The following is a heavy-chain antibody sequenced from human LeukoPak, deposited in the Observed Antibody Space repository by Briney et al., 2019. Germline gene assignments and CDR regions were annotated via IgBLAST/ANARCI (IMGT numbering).Heavy chain of an antibody. CDR1: GGSISSGGYY. V-gene: IGHV4-31*03. Sequence: ASQTLSLTCTVSGGSISSGGYYWSWICQHPGKGLEWIGYIYYSGSTYYNPSLKSRVTISVDTSKNQFSLKLSSVTAADTAVYYCARVPGNLDYDILTGYQNWFDPWGQGTLVTVSS. D-gene: IGHD3-9*01. J-gene: IGHJ5*02. CDR2: IYYSGST. CDR3: ARVPGNLDYDILTGYQNWFDP.